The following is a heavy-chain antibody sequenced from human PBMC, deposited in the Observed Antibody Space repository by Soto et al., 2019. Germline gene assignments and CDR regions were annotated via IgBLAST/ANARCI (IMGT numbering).Heavy chain of an antibody. CDR2: ISGSGDST. Sequence: EVQLLESGGGLVQPGGSLRLSCAASGFTFSSYAMRWVRQAPVKGLEWVSAISGSGDSTYYADSVKGRFTISRDNSKNTRHPQMNSLRAEDTAVYSCARRGSGSYYDYWGQGTLVTVSS. CDR3: ARRGSGSYYDY. J-gene: IGHJ4*02. CDR1: GFTFSSYA. V-gene: IGHV3-23*01. D-gene: IGHD1-26*01.